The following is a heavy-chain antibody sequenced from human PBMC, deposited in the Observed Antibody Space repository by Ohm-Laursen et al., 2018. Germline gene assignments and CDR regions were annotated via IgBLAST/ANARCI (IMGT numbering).Heavy chain of an antibody. D-gene: IGHD3-22*01. CDR2: ISVSSSYI. CDR1: GFTFSAYS. Sequence: GSLRLSCSAPGFTFSAYSMTWVRQAPGKGLEWVSSISVSSSYIYYADSVKGRFTISRDNAKNSLYLQMNSLRAEDTAVYYCARIHQGEYYYDSSGYDYWGQGTLVTVSS. J-gene: IGHJ4*02. CDR3: ARIHQGEYYYDSSGYDY. V-gene: IGHV3-21*01.